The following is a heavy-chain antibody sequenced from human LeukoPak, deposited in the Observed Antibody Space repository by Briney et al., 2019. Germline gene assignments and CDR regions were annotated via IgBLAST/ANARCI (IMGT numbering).Heavy chain of an antibody. D-gene: IGHD3-22*01. CDR3: ARDIGSSGYYPDAFDI. CDR1: GYTFTGYY. J-gene: IGHJ3*02. Sequence: GASVKVSCKASGYTFTGYYMHWVRQAPGQGLEWMGWINPNSGGTNYAQKLQGRVTMTTDTSTSTAYMELRSLRSDDTAVYYCARDIGSSGYYPDAFDIWGQGTMVTVSS. V-gene: IGHV1-2*02. CDR2: INPNSGGT.